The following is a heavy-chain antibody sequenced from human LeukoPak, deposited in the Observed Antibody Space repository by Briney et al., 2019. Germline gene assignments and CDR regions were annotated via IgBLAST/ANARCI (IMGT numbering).Heavy chain of an antibody. V-gene: IGHV4-30-4*01. CDR1: GGSISSGDYY. J-gene: IGHJ1*01. CDR3: ARTGQQLAAEYFQH. D-gene: IGHD6-13*01. CDR2: IYYSGST. Sequence: TSETLSLTCTVSGGSISSGDYYWSWIRQPPGKGLEWIGYIYYSGSTYYNPSLKSRVTISVDTSKNQFSLKLSSVTAADTAVYYCARTGQQLAAEYFQHWGQGTLVTVSS.